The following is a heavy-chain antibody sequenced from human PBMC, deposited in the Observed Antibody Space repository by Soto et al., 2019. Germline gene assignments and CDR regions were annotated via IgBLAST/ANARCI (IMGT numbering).Heavy chain of an antibody. CDR1: GFSFSTYG. D-gene: IGHD6-13*01. CDR2: MSYDGTKK. CDR3: AKEYGSTWIDH. J-gene: IGHJ4*02. V-gene: IGHV3-30*18. Sequence: QVQLVESGGGVVQPGRSLRLCCAASGFSFSTYGMHWVRQAPGKGLEWVAAMSYDGTKKYYADSVKGRFTISRDNSRNTLFLQLDSLRVEDTAVYYCAKEYGSTWIDHWGQGTLVTVSS.